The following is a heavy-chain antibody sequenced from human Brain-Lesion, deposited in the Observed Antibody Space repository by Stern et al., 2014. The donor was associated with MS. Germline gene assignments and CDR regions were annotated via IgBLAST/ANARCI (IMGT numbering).Heavy chain of an antibody. V-gene: IGHV3-74*02. J-gene: IGHJ4*02. Sequence: EVQLVESGGGLVQPGGSLRLSCAASGLTFRNYWMHWVRQAPGKGLVLVSRINTEGSNTDDADSVKGRFTISRDNAKNMFYLQMNSLRAEDTAVYYCGRTEIRGGSTGIQYWGQGTLVTVSS. D-gene: IGHD3-10*01. CDR1: GLTFRNYW. CDR2: INTEGSNT. CDR3: GRTEIRGGSTGIQY.